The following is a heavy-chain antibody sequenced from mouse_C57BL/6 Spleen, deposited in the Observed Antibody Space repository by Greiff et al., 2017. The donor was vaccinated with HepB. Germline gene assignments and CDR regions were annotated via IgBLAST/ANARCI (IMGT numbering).Heavy chain of an antibody. CDR2: ILPSIGRT. Sequence: VQLQESGSELRSPGSSVKLSCKDFDSEVFPLAYMSWVRQKPGHGFEWIGGILPSIGRTIYGEKFEDKATLDADTLSNTAYLELNSLTSEDSAIYYGARPGYYGSSYLWYFDVWGTGTTVTVSS. J-gene: IGHJ1*03. D-gene: IGHD1-1*01. V-gene: IGHV15-2*01. CDR1: DSEVFPLAY. CDR3: ARPGYYGSSYLWYFDV.